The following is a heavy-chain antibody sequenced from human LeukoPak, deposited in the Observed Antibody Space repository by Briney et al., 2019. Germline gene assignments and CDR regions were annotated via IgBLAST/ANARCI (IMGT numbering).Heavy chain of an antibody. D-gene: IGHD6-19*01. CDR2: IYPGDSDT. CDR3: ASLARGIAVAGTLDY. CDR1: GYSFTSYW. V-gene: IGHV5-51*01. J-gene: IGHJ4*02. Sequence: GESLKISCKGSGYSFTSYWIGWVRQMPGKGLEWMGIIYPGDSDTRYSPSFQGQVTISADKSISTAYLQWSSLKAPDTAMYYCASLARGIAVAGTLDYWGQGTLVTVSS.